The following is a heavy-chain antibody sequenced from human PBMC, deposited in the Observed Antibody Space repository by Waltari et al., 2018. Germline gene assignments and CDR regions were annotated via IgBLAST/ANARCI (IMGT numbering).Heavy chain of an antibody. CDR2: IDWDDDK. Sequence: QVTLKESGPALVKPTQTLTLTCTFSGFSLSTSGMRVSWIRQPPGKALEWLARIDWDDDKFYSTSLKTRLTISNDTSKNQVVLTMTNMDPVDTATYYCALDFWSCYAYYYGMDVWGQGTTVTVSS. V-gene: IGHV2-70*04. CDR1: GFSLSTSGMR. D-gene: IGHD3-3*01. J-gene: IGHJ6*02. CDR3: ALDFWSCYAYYYGMDV.